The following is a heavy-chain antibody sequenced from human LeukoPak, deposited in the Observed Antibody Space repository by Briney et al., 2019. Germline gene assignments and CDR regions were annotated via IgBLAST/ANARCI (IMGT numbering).Heavy chain of an antibody. J-gene: IGHJ5*02. Sequence: KPSETLSLTCAVYGGSFSGYYWSWIRQPPGKGLEWIGEINHSGSTNYNPSLKSRVTISVDTSKNQFSLKLSSVTAADTAVYYCASRPQWLRYNWFDPWGQGTLVTVSS. CDR3: ASRPQWLRYNWFDP. CDR1: GGSFSGYY. D-gene: IGHD5-12*01. CDR2: INHSGST. V-gene: IGHV4-34*01.